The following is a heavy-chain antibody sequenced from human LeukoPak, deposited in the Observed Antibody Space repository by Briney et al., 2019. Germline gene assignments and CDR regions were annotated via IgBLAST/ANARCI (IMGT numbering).Heavy chain of an antibody. Sequence: PGGSLRLSCAASGFTFSSYGMHWVRQAPGKGLEWVANIKQDGSEKYYVDSVKGRFTIFRDNAKNSLYLQMDSLRAEDTAVYYCARVGYSSSWYMSPFYYYYMDVWGKGATVTVSS. CDR2: IKQDGSEK. CDR1: GFTFSSYG. D-gene: IGHD6-13*01. V-gene: IGHV3-7*01. J-gene: IGHJ6*03. CDR3: ARVGYSSSWYMSPFYYYYMDV.